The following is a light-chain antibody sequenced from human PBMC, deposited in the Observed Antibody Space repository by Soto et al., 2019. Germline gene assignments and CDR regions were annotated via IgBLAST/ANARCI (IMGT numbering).Light chain of an antibody. CDR1: SSDVGGDNY. CDR3: SSYAGSKNVV. J-gene: IGLJ1*01. CDR2: EVS. V-gene: IGLV2-8*01. Sequence: QSALTQPPSASGSPGQSVTISCTGTSSDVGGDNYVSWYQQHPGKAPKLMIYEVSKRPSGVPDRFSGSKSGNTASLTVSGLQAEDEADYYCSSYAGSKNVVFGTGTKLTVL.